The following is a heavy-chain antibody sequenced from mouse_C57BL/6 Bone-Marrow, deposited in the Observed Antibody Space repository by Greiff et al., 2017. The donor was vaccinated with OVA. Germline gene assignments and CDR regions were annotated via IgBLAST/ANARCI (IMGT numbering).Heavy chain of an antibody. D-gene: IGHD3-2*02. CDR3: ARWGVRYAMDY. CDR2: IDPNSGGT. J-gene: IGHJ4*01. CDR1: GYTFTNYW. V-gene: IGHV1-72*01. Sequence: QVQLQQPGAELVKPGASVKLSCKASGYTFTNYWMHWVKQRPGRGLEWIGNIDPNSGGTKYNEKFKSKATLTVDKSSSTAYMQLSSLTSEDSAVYWCARWGVRYAMDYWGQGTSVTVSS.